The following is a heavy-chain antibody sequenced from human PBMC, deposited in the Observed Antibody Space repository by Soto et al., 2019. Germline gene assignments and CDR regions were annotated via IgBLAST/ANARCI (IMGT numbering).Heavy chain of an antibody. V-gene: IGHV1-69*13. CDR2: IIPIFGTA. D-gene: IGHD2-2*01. J-gene: IGHJ6*02. CDR1: ECTFSSYA. Sequence: SVNVSCLASECTFSSYAISWVRQAPGQGLEWMGGIIPIFGTANYAQKFQGRVTITADESTSTAYMELSSLRSEDTAVYYCARDLVVPAAMHAYYYYGMDVWGQGTTVTVSS. CDR3: ARDLVVPAAMHAYYYYGMDV.